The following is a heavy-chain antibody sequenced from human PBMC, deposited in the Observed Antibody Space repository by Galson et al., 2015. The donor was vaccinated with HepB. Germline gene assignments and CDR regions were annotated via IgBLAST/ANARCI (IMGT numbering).Heavy chain of an antibody. CDR1: GFTFSSYG. CDR2: IWYDGSNK. CDR3: ARDIRGGSSWYQPVDY. Sequence: SLRLSCAASGFTFSSYGMHWVRQAPGKGLEWVAVIWYDGSNKYYADSVKGRFTISRDNSKNTLYLQMNSLRAEDTTVYYCARDIRGGSSWYQPVDYWGQGTLVTVSS. J-gene: IGHJ4*02. D-gene: IGHD6-13*01. V-gene: IGHV3-33*01.